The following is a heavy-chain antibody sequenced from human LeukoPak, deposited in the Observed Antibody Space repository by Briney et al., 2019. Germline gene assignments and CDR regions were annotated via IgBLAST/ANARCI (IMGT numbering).Heavy chain of an antibody. CDR3: ARGNDY. J-gene: IGHJ4*02. Sequence: SETLSVNCTVSGGSISSSYWSWIRQPPGKGLEWIGYIYYSGSTNYNPSLKSRVTISVDTSKNQVSLKLSSVTAADTAVYDCARGNDYWGQGTLVTVSS. CDR2: IYYSGST. CDR1: GGSISSSY. V-gene: IGHV4-59*08.